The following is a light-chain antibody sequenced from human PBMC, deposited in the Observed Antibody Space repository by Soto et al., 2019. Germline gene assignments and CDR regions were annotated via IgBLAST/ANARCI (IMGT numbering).Light chain of an antibody. CDR1: QGISTS. Sequence: IQMTQSPSTLSGSVGDGVTITCRASQGISTSLAWYQVKPGKAPKLLIYAASTLESGVPSRFSATVSGTEFSLTITSLQPEDFATYYCQQLFDSPITFGQGTRLEIK. CDR3: QQLFDSPIT. J-gene: IGKJ5*01. CDR2: AAS. V-gene: IGKV1-9*01.